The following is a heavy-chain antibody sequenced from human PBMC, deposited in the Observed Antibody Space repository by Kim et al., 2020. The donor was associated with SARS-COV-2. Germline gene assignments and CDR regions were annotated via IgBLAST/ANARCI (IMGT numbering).Heavy chain of an antibody. J-gene: IGHJ4*02. D-gene: IGHD3-10*01. V-gene: IGHV4-31*03. CDR1: GGSISSGGYY. CDR3: ARRGPRGRVDY. CDR2: IYYSGST. Sequence: SETLSLTCTVSGGSISSGGYYWSWIRQHPGKGLEWIGYIYYSGSTYYNSSLKSRVTISVYTSKNQFSLKLSSVTAAATAVYYCARRGPRGRVDYWGQGTLVTVS.